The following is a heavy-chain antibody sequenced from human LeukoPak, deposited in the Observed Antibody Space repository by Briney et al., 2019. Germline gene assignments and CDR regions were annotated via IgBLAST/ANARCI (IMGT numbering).Heavy chain of an antibody. CDR3: VRGVADSYGQFDN. J-gene: IGHJ4*02. CDR2: INPDGSTT. Sequence: GGSLCLSCAASGFRISIYWKHRVRGAPGKGMVWVSRINPDGSTTYYADSVKGRITISRDNAKNTLYLQMNSLRAEDTAVYYCVRGVADSYGQFDNWGQGTLVTVSS. CDR1: GFRISIYW. D-gene: IGHD3-10*01. V-gene: IGHV3-74*01.